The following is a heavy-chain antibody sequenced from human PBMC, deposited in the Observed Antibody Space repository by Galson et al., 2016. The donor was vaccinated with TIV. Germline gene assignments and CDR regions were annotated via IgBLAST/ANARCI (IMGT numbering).Heavy chain of an antibody. CDR3: ARRGPAARVRQNTYYYVMDV. CDR1: GDSINNYY. J-gene: IGHJ6*02. Sequence: ETLSLTCTVSGDSINNYYWTWIRQPPGKGLEWIGYIYSSGSTNYNPSLESRVTISLDMSKNQFSLKLTSVTAAETAVYYCARRGPAARVRQNTYYYVMDVWGQVTTVTVSS. D-gene: IGHD2-2*01. V-gene: IGHV4-59*08. CDR2: IYSSGST.